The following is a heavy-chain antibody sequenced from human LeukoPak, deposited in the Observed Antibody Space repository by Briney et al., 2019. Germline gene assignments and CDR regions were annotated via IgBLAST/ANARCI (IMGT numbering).Heavy chain of an antibody. Sequence: GGSLRLSCAASGFTFSSYEMNWVRQAPGKGLEWVAVIWYDGSNKYYADSVKGRFTISRDNAKNTLYVQMNSLRAEDTAVYYCARAYYYDSSGYTDAFGIWGQGTTVTVSS. CDR3: ARAYYYDSSGYTDAFGI. D-gene: IGHD3-22*01. V-gene: IGHV3-33*08. J-gene: IGHJ3*02. CDR2: IWYDGSNK. CDR1: GFTFSSYE.